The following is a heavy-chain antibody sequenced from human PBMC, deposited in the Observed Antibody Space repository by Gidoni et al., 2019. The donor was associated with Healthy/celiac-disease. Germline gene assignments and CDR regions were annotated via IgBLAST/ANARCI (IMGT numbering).Heavy chain of an antibody. CDR1: GFTFSSDW. D-gene: IGHD3-22*01. CDR2: IKQDGSEK. J-gene: IGHJ3*01. V-gene: IGHV3-7*01. Sequence: EVQLVESGGGLFQPGGSLRLSCAASGFTFSSDWMSWVRQAPGKGLEWVANIKQDGSEKYYVDYVKGRFTISRDNAKNSLYLQMNSLRAEDTAVYYCARVGVRYYDSSGYYSAWGQGTMVTVSS. CDR3: ARVGVRYYDSSGYYSA.